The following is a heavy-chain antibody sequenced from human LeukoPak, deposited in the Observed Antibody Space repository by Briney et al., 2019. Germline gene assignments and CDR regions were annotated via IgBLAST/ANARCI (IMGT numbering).Heavy chain of an antibody. J-gene: IGHJ6*03. D-gene: IGHD3-9*01. Sequence: ASVKVSCKASGYTFTTYYVHWVRQAPGQGLEWMGIINPSGGSTTYAQKFQGRVTITADKSTSTAYMELSSLRSEDTAVYYCAGILAGYYYYYMDVWGKGTTVTVSS. CDR1: GYTFTTYY. CDR2: INPSGGST. V-gene: IGHV1-46*01. CDR3: AGILAGYYYYYMDV.